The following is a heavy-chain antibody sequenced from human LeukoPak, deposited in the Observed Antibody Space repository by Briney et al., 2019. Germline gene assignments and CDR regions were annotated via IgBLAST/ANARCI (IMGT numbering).Heavy chain of an antibody. V-gene: IGHV1-3*01. CDR1: GYTFTSYA. CDR3: ARDHKDWGVFDY. J-gene: IGHJ4*02. Sequence: GASVKVSCKASGYTFTSYAMHWVRQAPGQGLEWMGWINAGNGNTKYSQKFQGRVTITRDTSASTAYMELSSLRSEDTAVYYCARDHKDWGVFDYWGQGTLVTVSS. D-gene: IGHD7-27*01. CDR2: INAGNGNT.